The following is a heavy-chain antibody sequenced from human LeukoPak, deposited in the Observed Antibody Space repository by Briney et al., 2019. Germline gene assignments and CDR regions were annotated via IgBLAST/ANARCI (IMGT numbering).Heavy chain of an antibody. CDR1: GGSISGYY. Sequence: PSETLSLTCTVSGGSISGYYWSWIRQSPGKALAWIGYIYYSGGTSYSPSLKSRITISLDTSQNQFSLTLGSVAAADTAIYYCASLGSYDTIGYFFKQWGQGMLVTVSS. CDR2: IYYSGGT. CDR3: ASLGSYDTIGYFFKQ. D-gene: IGHD3-22*01. V-gene: IGHV4-59*08. J-gene: IGHJ4*02.